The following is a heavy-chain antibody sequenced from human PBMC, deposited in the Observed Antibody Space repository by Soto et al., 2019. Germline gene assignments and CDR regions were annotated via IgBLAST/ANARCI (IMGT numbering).Heavy chain of an antibody. CDR2: ISGRGSSP. CDR3: ATAREIFIGYYKGGSPDY. V-gene: IGHV3-23*01. D-gene: IGHD3-9*01. J-gene: IGHJ4*02. Sequence: EEQLLESGGDLVQPGGSLRLSCAASGFIFSNYAMSWVRQAPGKGLEWVSGISGRGSSPFYADSVKGRFTISRDNSKNTGFMEMTSMRVEDTAIYYCATAREIFIGYYKGGSPDYWGQGTLVTVSS. CDR1: GFIFSNYA.